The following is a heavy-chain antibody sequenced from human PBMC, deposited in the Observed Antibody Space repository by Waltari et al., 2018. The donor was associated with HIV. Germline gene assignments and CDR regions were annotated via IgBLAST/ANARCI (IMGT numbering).Heavy chain of an antibody. Sequence: QVQLQESGPGLVKPSQTLSLTCTVSGGSISSGSYYWSWLRQPAGKGLEWIGRYYTRGGTNTNPPLKSRVTISVDTSKNQFSLKLSAVTAADTAVYYCAREGGSSSFFDYWGQGTLVTVSS. CDR3: AREGGSSSFFDY. D-gene: IGHD6-6*01. CDR2: YYTRGGT. CDR1: GGSISSGSYY. V-gene: IGHV4-61*02. J-gene: IGHJ4*02.